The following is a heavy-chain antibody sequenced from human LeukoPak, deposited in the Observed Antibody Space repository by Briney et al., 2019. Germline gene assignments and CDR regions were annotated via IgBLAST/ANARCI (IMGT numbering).Heavy chain of an antibody. CDR2: IYYSGST. CDR3: ARVDSSNWYEYRGYFDY. Sequence: SETLSLTCTVSGGSISSYYWSWIRQPPGKGLECLGYIYYSGSTNYNPSLKSRVNISVDTSTNQFSLKLSSVTAADTAVYYCARVDSSNWYEYRGYFDYWGQGTLVTVSS. D-gene: IGHD6-13*01. V-gene: IGHV4-59*01. J-gene: IGHJ4*02. CDR1: GGSISSYY.